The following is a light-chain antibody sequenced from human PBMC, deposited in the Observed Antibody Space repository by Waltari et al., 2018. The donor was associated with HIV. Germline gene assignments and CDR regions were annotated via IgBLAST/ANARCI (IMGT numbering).Light chain of an antibody. CDR3: YSAADNSGL. Sequence: SYELTQPSSVSVSPGQTARLTCSGALLAKKYVRWFQQKPGPAPVLVMYKDSERPSVIPARFSGSSSGITVSLTIGGAQVDDEADYYCYSAADNSGLFGGGTKLTVL. CDR1: LLAKKY. J-gene: IGLJ3*02. V-gene: IGLV3-27*01. CDR2: KDS.